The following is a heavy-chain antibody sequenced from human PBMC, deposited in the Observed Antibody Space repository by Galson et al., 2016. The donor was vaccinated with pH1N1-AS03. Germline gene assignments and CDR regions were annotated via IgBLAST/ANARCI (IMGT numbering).Heavy chain of an antibody. CDR1: GYIFTSYW. V-gene: IGHV5-51*01. CDR3: ARQVRDGYNDYFDY. CDR2: IYPGDSDT. Sequence: QSGAEVKKPGESLKISCKTSGYIFTSYWVAWVRHMPGKGLEWMGIIYPGDSDTRYSPSFQGQVTISADRSITTAYLQWSSMMASDTAIYYCARQVRDGYNDYFDYWGQGTLVTVSS. J-gene: IGHJ4*02. D-gene: IGHD5-24*01.